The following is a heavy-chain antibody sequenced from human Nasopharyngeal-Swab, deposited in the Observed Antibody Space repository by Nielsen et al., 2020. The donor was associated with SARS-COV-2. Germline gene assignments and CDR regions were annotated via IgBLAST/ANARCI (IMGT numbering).Heavy chain of an antibody. D-gene: IGHD6-19*01. V-gene: IGHV3-30-3*01. CDR2: ISYDGSNK. CDR3: ARDQEHWLVPLDY. CDR1: GFTFSYYA. J-gene: IGHJ4*02. Sequence: GESLKISCAASGFTFSYYAMHWVRQAPGKGLEWVAVISYDGSNKYYADSVKGRFTISRDNSKNTLYLQMNSLRAEDTAVYYCARDQEHWLVPLDYWGQGTLVTVSS.